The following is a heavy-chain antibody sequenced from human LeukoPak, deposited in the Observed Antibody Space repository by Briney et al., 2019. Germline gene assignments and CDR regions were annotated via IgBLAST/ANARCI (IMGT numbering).Heavy chain of an antibody. CDR1: GFTVSSNY. D-gene: IGHD6-13*01. CDR2: IYSGGTT. V-gene: IGHV3-66*01. CDR3: AKDSSSWYWGLNWFDP. Sequence: GGSLRLSCAASGFTVSSNYMSWVRQAPGKGLEWVSLIYSGGTTYYADSVKGRFTISRDNSKNTLYLQMNSLRAEDTAVYYCAKDSSSWYWGLNWFDPWGQGTLVTVSS. J-gene: IGHJ5*02.